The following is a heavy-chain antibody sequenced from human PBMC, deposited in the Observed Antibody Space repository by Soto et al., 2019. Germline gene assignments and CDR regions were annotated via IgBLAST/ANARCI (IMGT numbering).Heavy chain of an antibody. CDR1: GFNVGAFA. J-gene: IGHJ4*02. CDR2: ISVSDAFI. D-gene: IGHD1-20*01. CDR3: TRETVAGITGFDY. Sequence: EVQLLESGGDLVQPGGSLRLSCAASGFNVGAFAVNWVRQAPGKGLEWVSGISVSDAFIYYADSVRGRFSNSRDASENSLYLQMNSLRVDDTALYYCTRETVAGITGFDYWGPGTLVTVSS. V-gene: IGHV3-23*01.